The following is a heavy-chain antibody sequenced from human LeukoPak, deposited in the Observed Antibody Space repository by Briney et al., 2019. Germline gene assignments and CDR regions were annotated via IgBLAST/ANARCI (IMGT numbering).Heavy chain of an antibody. D-gene: IGHD3-10*02. CDR2: ISSSSSYI. CDR1: GFTFSSYA. Sequence: GGSLRLSCAASGFTFSSYAMSWVRQAPGKGLEWVSSISSSSSYIYYADSVKGRFTISRDNAKNSLYLQMNSLRAEDRAVYYCARDLFGGRDYWGQGTLVTVSS. CDR3: ARDLFGGRDY. J-gene: IGHJ4*02. V-gene: IGHV3-21*01.